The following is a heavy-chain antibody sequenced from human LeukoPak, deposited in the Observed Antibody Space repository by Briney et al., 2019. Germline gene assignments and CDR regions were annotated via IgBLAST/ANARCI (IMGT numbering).Heavy chain of an antibody. CDR1: GLTFRTYA. CDR2: ISGSGGST. D-gene: IGHD5-18*01. J-gene: IGHJ4*02. CDR3: AKGLWGYSYGYFDY. Sequence: GGSLRLSCAASGLTFRTYAMSWVRQAPGKGLEWVSAISGSGGSTYYADSVKGRFTISRDNSKNTLYLQMNSLRAEDTAVYYCAKGLWGYSYGYFDYWGQGTLVTVSS. V-gene: IGHV3-23*01.